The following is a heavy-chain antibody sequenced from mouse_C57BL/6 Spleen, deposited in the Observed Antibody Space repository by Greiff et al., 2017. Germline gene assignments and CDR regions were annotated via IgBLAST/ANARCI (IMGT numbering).Heavy chain of an antibody. J-gene: IGHJ2*01. CDR2: INPYNGDT. CDR1: GYSFTGYF. Sequence: EVKLVESGPELVKPGDSVKISCKASGYSFTGYFMNWVMQSHGKSLEWIGRINPYNGDTFYNQKFKGKATLTVDKSSSTAHMELRSLTSEDSAVYYCARANYGSSYSYFDYWGQGTTLTVSS. D-gene: IGHD1-1*01. V-gene: IGHV1-20*01. CDR3: ARANYGSSYSYFDY.